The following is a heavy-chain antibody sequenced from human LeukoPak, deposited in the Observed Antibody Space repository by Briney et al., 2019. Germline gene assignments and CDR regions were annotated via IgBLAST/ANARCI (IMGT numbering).Heavy chain of an antibody. Sequence: ASVKVSCKASGYTFTGYYMHWVRQAPGQGPEWMGWINPNSGGTNYAQKFQGRVTMTRDTSISTAYMELSRLGSDDTAVYYCAVNLAYCGGDCYPFDAFDIWGQGTMVTVSS. J-gene: IGHJ3*02. V-gene: IGHV1-2*02. CDR2: INPNSGGT. CDR1: GYTFTGYY. CDR3: AVNLAYCGGDCYPFDAFDI. D-gene: IGHD2-21*02.